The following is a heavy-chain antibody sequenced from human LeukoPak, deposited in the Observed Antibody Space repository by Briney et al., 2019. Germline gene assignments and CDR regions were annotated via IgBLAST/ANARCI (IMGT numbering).Heavy chain of an antibody. Sequence: EASVKVSCKVSVYTLTELSMRWVRPAPGKGLGWVGGFDPEDGETIYAQKFQGRVTMTEDTSTDTAYMELSSLRSEDTAVYYCATTPRNYYGSGSYYNVPYYYYMDVWGKGTTVTVSS. V-gene: IGHV1-24*01. D-gene: IGHD3-10*01. CDR1: VYTLTELS. CDR3: ATTPRNYYGSGSYYNVPYYYYMDV. J-gene: IGHJ6*03. CDR2: FDPEDGET.